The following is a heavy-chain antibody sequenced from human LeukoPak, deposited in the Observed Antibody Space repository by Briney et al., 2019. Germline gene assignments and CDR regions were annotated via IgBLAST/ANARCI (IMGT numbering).Heavy chain of an antibody. D-gene: IGHD5-12*01. V-gene: IGHV5-51*01. J-gene: IGHJ4*02. Sequence: RGESLQISCEGSGSSFTSYWIAWVRQLPGKGLEWMGIIYPGDSDTRYSSSFQGQVTISADKSIAYLQWGSLKASDTAMYYCARRGYSGYDSPLGYWGQGTLVTVSS. CDR1: GSSFTSYW. CDR3: ARRGYSGYDSPLGY. CDR2: IYPGDSDT.